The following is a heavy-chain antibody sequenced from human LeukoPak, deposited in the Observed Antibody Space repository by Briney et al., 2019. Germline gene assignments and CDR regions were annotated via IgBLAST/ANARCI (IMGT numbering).Heavy chain of an antibody. V-gene: IGHV4-59*12. CDR3: ARDRGSAYDY. J-gene: IGHJ4*02. CDR2: IYNSGST. D-gene: IGHD2-15*01. Sequence: SETLSLTCTVSGGSISSYYWSWIRQPPGKGLEWIGYIYNSGSTNYNPSLKSRVTISVDTSKNQFSLKLSSETAADTAVYYCARDRGSAYDYWAQGTLVTVSS. CDR1: GGSISSYY.